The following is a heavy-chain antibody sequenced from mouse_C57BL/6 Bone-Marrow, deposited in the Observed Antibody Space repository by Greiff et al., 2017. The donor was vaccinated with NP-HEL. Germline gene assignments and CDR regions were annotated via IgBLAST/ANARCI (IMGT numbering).Heavy chain of an antibody. Sequence: EVQLQQSGAELVKPGASVKLSCTASGFTIKDYYMHWVKQRPEQGLEWIGRLDPEDGETKYAPKFQGKATLTADTSSNTAYLLLSSLTSEEAAVSYCAKRDYVGTGRDFDYWGQGTTLTVSS. J-gene: IGHJ2*01. V-gene: IGHV14-2*01. D-gene: IGHD2-13*01. CDR2: LDPEDGET. CDR3: AKRDYVGTGRDFDY. CDR1: GFTIKDYY.